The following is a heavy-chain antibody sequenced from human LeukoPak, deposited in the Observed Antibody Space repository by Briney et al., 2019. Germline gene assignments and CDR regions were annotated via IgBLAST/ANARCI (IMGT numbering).Heavy chain of an antibody. CDR2: IYPGDSDT. J-gene: IGHJ4*02. CDR1: GSSFTSYW. CDR3: ARYNRFGELYHHKSWYDY. Sequence: GESLKISCKGSGSSFTSYWIGWVRQMPGKGLQWLGIIYPGDSDTRYSPSFQGQVTISADKSISTAYLQWSSLKASDTAMYYCARYNRFGELYHHKSWYDYWGQGTLVTVSS. V-gene: IGHV5-51*01. D-gene: IGHD3-10*01.